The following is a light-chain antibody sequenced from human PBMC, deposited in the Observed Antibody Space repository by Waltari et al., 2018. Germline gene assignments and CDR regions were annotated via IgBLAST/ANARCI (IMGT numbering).Light chain of an antibody. CDR1: QDIGSS. Sequence: EIQMTQSPSSVFASAGDRVAITCRATQDIGSSLVLYQQKPGQGPNLLIYAASNLQSGVPSRFSGSGSGTDFTLTINSLQPEDFATYYCQQGHSVPPTFGQGTRVEIK. V-gene: IGKV1-12*01. J-gene: IGKJ1*01. CDR3: QQGHSVPPT. CDR2: AAS.